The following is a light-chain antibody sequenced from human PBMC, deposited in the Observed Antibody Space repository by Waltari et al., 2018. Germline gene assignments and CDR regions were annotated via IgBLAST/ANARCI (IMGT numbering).Light chain of an antibody. V-gene: IGKV3-11*01. CDR1: QSVANY. Sequence: DIVLTQSPATLSLSPGERATLSCRASQSVANYLAWYQQKPGQAPRLLIYDVSNRATVIPARFSGSGLATDFTLTISDLKPEDIAGYYCQQRNKWPVTFGGGTKVEIK. CDR3: QQRNKWPVT. J-gene: IGKJ4*01. CDR2: DVS.